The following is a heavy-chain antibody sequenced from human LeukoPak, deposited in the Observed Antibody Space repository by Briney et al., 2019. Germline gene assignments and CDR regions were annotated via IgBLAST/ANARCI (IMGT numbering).Heavy chain of an antibody. Sequence: ASVKVSCKASGYTFTSYGISWVRQAPGQGLEWMGWISAYNGNTNYAQKFQGRVTMTTDTSTSTAYMELRSLRSDDPAVYYCAGLGIAAAGTWLDYWGQGTLVTVSS. CDR2: ISAYNGNT. D-gene: IGHD6-13*01. CDR3: AGLGIAAAGTWLDY. V-gene: IGHV1-18*01. CDR1: GYTFTSYG. J-gene: IGHJ4*02.